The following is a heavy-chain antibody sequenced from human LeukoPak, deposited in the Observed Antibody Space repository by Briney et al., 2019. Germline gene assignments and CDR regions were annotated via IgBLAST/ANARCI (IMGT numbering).Heavy chain of an antibody. D-gene: IGHD3-3*01. Sequence: GESLRLSCAASGSTFSSTWMHWVRQVPGKGLVWVSRISSDGRSTSYADSVKGRFSISRDNAKKTLSLQMNSLRAEDTAVYYCARDFDYDFWSGYSVTPSMGYFDYWGQGTLVTVSS. CDR1: GSTFSSTW. J-gene: IGHJ4*02. V-gene: IGHV3-74*01. CDR3: ARDFDYDFWSGYSVTPSMGYFDY. CDR2: ISSDGRST.